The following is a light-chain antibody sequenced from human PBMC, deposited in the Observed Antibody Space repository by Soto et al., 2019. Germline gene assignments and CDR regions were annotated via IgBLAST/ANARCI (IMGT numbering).Light chain of an antibody. V-gene: IGLV2-14*01. CDR2: DVS. CDR1: SSDVGGYNY. Sequence: QSVLTQPASVSGSPGQSITISCTGISSDVGGYNYVSWYQQHPGKAPKFMIYDVSNRPSGVSNRFSGSKSGNTASLTISGVQAEDEADYHCSSYTTSNTRQIVFGTGTKVTVL. CDR3: SSYTTSNTRQIV. J-gene: IGLJ1*01.